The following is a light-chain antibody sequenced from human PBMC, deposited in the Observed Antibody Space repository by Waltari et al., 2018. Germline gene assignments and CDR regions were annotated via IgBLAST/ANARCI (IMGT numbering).Light chain of an antibody. CDR3: QQYGRSPPYT. J-gene: IGKJ2*01. CDR2: DAS. CDR1: QSVSSNY. Sequence: EIVLTQSPGTLSLSPGERATLSCRARQSVSSNYLAWYQQKPGQAPRLLIYDASSRATGIPDRFSGGGSGTDFTLTINRLEPEDFAVYYCQQYGRSPPYTFGQGTKLEIK. V-gene: IGKV3-20*01.